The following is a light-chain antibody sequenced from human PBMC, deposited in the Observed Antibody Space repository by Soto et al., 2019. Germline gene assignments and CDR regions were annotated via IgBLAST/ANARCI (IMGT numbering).Light chain of an antibody. V-gene: IGLV2-14*01. Sequence: QSALTQPASLSGSPGQSSTISCTGSTSDVGGYHYVFLYQQYPGEAPKLVISEVSNRPSGVANRFSGSKSGNTACLTISGLQAEEEGDYYCRAYASSTTPLFGGGTKLHVL. CDR3: RAYASSTTPL. CDR1: TSDVGGYHY. J-gene: IGLJ2*01. CDR2: EVS.